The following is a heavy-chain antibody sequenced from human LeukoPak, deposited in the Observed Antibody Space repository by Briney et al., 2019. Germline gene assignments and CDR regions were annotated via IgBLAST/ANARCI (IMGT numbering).Heavy chain of an antibody. V-gene: IGHV3-66*01. D-gene: IGHD4-17*01. CDR2: IYSGGST. CDR3: ARAVDYGDFYPSPFDY. CDR1: GFTVSSNY. J-gene: IGHJ4*02. Sequence: PGGSLRLPCAASGFTVSSNYMSWVRQAPGKGLEWVSVIYSGGSTYYADSVKGRFTISRDNSKNTLYLQMNSLRAEDTAVYYCARAVDYGDFYPSPFDYWGQGTLVTVSS.